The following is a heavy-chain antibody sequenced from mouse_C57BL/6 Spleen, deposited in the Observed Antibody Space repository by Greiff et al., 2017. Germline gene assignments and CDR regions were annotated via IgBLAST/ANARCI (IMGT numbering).Heavy chain of an antibody. CDR3: ARIVATNYFDY. Sequence: QVQLQQSGAELARPGASVKMSCKASGYTFTSYTMHWVKQRPGQGLEWIGYINPSSGYTKYNQKFKDKATLTADKSSSTAYMQLSSLTSEDAAVYYCARIVATNYFDYWGQGTTLTVSS. CDR1: GYTFTSYT. V-gene: IGHV1-4*01. CDR2: INPSSGYT. D-gene: IGHD1-1*01. J-gene: IGHJ2*01.